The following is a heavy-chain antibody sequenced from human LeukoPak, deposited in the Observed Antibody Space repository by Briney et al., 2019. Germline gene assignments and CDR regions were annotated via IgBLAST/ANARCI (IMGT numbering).Heavy chain of an antibody. CDR2: INHSGSA. V-gene: IGHV4-34*01. CDR1: GGSFSGYY. J-gene: IGHJ5*02. CDR3: ARVGILRFPSNWFDP. D-gene: IGHD3-3*01. Sequence: TSETLSLTCAVYGGSFSGYYWSWIRQTAGKGLEWIGEINHSGSAKYNPSLKSRVSISVTLSKNQFSLDPSSVTAADTAVYYCARVGILRFPSNWFDPWGQGTLVTVSS.